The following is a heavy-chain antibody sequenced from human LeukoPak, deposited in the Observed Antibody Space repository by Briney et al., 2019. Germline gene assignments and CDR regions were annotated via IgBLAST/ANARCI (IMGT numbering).Heavy chain of an antibody. J-gene: IGHJ6*03. Sequence: ASVTVSCKASGYTFTSYDINWVRQATGQGLEWMGWMNLNSGNTGYAQKFQGRVTITRNTSISTAYMELSSLRSEDTAVYYCATSGGDYYYYSLDVWGKGTPVTISS. V-gene: IGHV1-8*03. D-gene: IGHD3-10*01. CDR1: GYTFTSYD. CDR3: ATSGGDYYYYSLDV. CDR2: MNLNSGNT.